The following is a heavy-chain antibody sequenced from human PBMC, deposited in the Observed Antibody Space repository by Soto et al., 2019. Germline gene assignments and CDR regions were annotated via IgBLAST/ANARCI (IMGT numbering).Heavy chain of an antibody. D-gene: IGHD1-26*01. Sequence: PGGSLRLSCAASGFIFENFGISWVRQAPGKGLEWISSISGSGFKKYYADSVKVRFTISRDNSKSTVYLELNNLSAEDTAVYHCAKNQGVELVPLATVDWFDPWGQGSVVTVSS. CDR1: GFIFENFG. V-gene: IGHV3-23*01. CDR2: ISGSGFKK. CDR3: AKNQGVELVPLATVDWFDP. J-gene: IGHJ5*02.